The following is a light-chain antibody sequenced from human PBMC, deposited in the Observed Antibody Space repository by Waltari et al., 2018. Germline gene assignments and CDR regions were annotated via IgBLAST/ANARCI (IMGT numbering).Light chain of an antibody. CDR3: YSTDFSGHDRV. Sequence: SYELTQPPSVSVSPGQTARITCSGDALSKKYAYWYQQKSGQAPVLVIYEDIKRPTGIPERFSGSSSGTTAPLTIRGAHVDDEADYYCYSTDFSGHDRVFGGGTKLTIL. CDR1: ALSKKY. J-gene: IGLJ3*02. V-gene: IGLV3-10*01. CDR2: EDI.